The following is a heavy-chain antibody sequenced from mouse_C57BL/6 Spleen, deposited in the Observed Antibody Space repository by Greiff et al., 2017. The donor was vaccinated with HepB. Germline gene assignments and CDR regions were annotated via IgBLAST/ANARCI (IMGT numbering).Heavy chain of an antibody. D-gene: IGHD2-3*01. CDR3: ARDRGGDDPYFDV. CDR1: GYSITSGYY. J-gene: IGHJ1*03. V-gene: IGHV3-6*01. Sequence: EVQLQESGPGLVKPSQSLSLTCSVTGYSITSGYYWNWIRQFPGNKLEWMGYISYDGSNNYNPSLKNRISITRDTSKNQFFLKLNSVTTEDTATYYCARDRGGDDPYFDVWGTGTTVTVSS. CDR2: ISYDGSN.